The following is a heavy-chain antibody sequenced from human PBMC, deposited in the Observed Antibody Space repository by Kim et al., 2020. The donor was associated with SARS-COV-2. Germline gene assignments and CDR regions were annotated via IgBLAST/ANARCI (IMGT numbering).Heavy chain of an antibody. CDR2: SSDI. V-gene: IGHV3-21*01. D-gene: IGHD3-22*01. CDR3: VRSMINMDV. J-gene: IGHJ6*03. Sequence: SSDIYYADSVKGRFTISRDNAKNSLYLQMNSLRAEDTAVYYCVRSMINMDVWGKGTTVTVSS.